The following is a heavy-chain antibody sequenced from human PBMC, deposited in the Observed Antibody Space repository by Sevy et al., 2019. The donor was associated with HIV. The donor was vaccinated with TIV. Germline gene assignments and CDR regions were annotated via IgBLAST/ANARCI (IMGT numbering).Heavy chain of an antibody. Sequence: GGSLRLSCAASGFTFSSYAMHWVRQAPGKGLEWVAVISYDGSNKYYADSVKGRFTISRDNSKNTLYLQMNSLRAEDTAVYYCARDGAGLRLGELSLYHSYVDYWGQGTLVTVSS. D-gene: IGHD3-16*02. CDR1: GFTFSSYA. J-gene: IGHJ4*02. V-gene: IGHV3-30-3*01. CDR3: ARDGAGLRLGELSLYHSYVDY. CDR2: ISYDGSNK.